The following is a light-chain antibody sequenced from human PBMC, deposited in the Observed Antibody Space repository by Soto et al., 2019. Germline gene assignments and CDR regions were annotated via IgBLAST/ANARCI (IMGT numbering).Light chain of an antibody. CDR3: QQSLSTLLT. J-gene: IGKJ4*01. Sequence: DIQMTQSPSSPSASVGDRVTITCRASQSISGYLNWYQQKPGKAPKVLISGASTLHNGVPSRFSGRGSGTDFTLTISSLQPEDVATYYCQQSLSTLLTFGGGTKVDIK. CDR1: QSISGY. V-gene: IGKV1-39*01. CDR2: GAS.